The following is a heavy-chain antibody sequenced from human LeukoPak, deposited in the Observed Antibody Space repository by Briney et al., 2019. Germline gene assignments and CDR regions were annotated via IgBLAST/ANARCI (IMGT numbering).Heavy chain of an antibody. Sequence: SETLSLTCTVSGGAISSYYWSWIRQPPGKGLEWIGYIYYSGSTNYNPSLKSRVTISVDTSKNQFSLKLSSVTAADTAVYYCARHFPYYDSSGYYRESVLYYYYGMDVWGQGTTVTVSS. V-gene: IGHV4-59*08. J-gene: IGHJ6*02. D-gene: IGHD3-22*01. CDR1: GGAISSYY. CDR2: IYYSGST. CDR3: ARHFPYYDSSGYYRESVLYYYYGMDV.